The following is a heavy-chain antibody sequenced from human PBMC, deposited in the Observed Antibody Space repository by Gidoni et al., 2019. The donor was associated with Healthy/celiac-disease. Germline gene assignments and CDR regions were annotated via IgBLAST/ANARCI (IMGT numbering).Heavy chain of an antibody. D-gene: IGHD3-22*01. V-gene: IGHV3-23*01. CDR2: ISGSGGST. CDR3: AKPPPGYDSSGYYYFDY. Sequence: EVQLLESGGGLVQPGGSLRLSCAASGFTFSSYAMSWVRQAPGKGLEWVSAISGSGGSTYYADSVKGRFTISRDNSKNTLYLQMNSLRAEDTAVYYCAKPPPGYDSSGYYYFDYWGQGTLVTVSS. J-gene: IGHJ4*02. CDR1: GFTFSSYA.